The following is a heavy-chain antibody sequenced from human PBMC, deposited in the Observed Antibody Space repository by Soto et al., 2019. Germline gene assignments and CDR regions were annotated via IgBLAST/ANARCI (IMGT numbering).Heavy chain of an antibody. J-gene: IGHJ1*01. Sequence: QVQLQESGPGLVKASQTLSLTCNVSGGSVSSGGYYWTWIRQHPGKGLEWIGNIHHSGSTFYNPPLKSRVSISVNTAKNQFTRKRSSVTAADKAVYFCVRGFLSWGQGTLVTVSS. CDR3: VRGFLS. CDR2: IHHSGST. CDR1: GGSVSSGGYY. V-gene: IGHV4-31*03.